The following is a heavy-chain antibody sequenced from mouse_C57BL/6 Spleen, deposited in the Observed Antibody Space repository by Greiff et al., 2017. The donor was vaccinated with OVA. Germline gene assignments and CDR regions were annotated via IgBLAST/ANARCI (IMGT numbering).Heavy chain of an antibody. D-gene: IGHD1-1*01. CDR3: TREDYYGTLYAMDY. CDR2: IYPGNSDT. Sequence: VQLQQSGTVLVRPGASVKMSCKTSGYTFTSYWMHWVKQRPGQGLEWIGAIYPGNSDTSYNQKFKGKAKLTAVTSASTAYMELSSLTNEDSAVYYCTREDYYGTLYAMDYWGQGTSVTVSS. CDR1: GYTFTSYW. V-gene: IGHV1-5*01. J-gene: IGHJ4*01.